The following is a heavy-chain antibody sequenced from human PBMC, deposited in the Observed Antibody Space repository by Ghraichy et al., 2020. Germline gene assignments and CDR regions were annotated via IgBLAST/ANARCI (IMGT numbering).Heavy chain of an antibody. CDR1: GGSFSGYY. CDR2: INHSGST. CDR3: ARGLDYSSSWYPAFDI. V-gene: IGHV4-34*01. J-gene: IGHJ3*02. D-gene: IGHD6-13*01. Sequence: SETLSLTCAVYGGSFSGYYWSWIRQPPGKGLEWIGEINHSGSTNYNPSLKSRVTISVDTSKNQFSLKLSSVTAADTAVYYCARGLDYSSSWYPAFDIWGQGTMVTVSS.